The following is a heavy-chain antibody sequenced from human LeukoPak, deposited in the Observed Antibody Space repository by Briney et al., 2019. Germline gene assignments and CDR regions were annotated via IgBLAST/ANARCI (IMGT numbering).Heavy chain of an antibody. V-gene: IGHV3-9*01. D-gene: IGHD2-21*01. CDR2: ISWNSGSI. J-gene: IGHJ4*02. Sequence: TGGSLRLSCAASGFNFDDYAIHWVRQAPGRGLEWVSGISWNSGSIGYADSVKGRFTISRDNAKNSLYLQMNSLRAEDTALYYCAKDMIAEKSGGADYWGQGTLVTVSS. CDR1: GFNFDDYA. CDR3: AKDMIAEKSGGADY.